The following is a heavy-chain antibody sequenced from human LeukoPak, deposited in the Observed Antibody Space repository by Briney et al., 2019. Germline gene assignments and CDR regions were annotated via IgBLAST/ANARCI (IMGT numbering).Heavy chain of an antibody. J-gene: IGHJ4*02. Sequence: PSETLSLTCTVSGGSISSSSYYWGWIRQPPGKGLEWIGSIYYSGSTYYNPSLKSRVTISVDTSKNQFSLKLSSVTAADTAVYYCARHEPHEYSSSWPRPTYFDYWGQGTLVTVSS. V-gene: IGHV4-39*01. D-gene: IGHD6-13*01. CDR3: ARHEPHEYSSSWPRPTYFDY. CDR1: GGSISSSSYY. CDR2: IYYSGST.